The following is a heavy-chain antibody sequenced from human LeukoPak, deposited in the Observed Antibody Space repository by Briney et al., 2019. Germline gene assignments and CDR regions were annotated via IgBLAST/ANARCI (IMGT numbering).Heavy chain of an antibody. V-gene: IGHV4-59*01. Sequence: SETLSLTCTVSGASISSYYWSWIRQPAGTGLEWIGYIYYSGSTNYNPSLKSRVTISVDTSKNQFSLKLSSVTAADTAVYYCAREDSSGWYYFDYWGQGTLVTVSS. CDR3: AREDSSGWYYFDY. CDR1: GASISSYY. D-gene: IGHD6-19*01. CDR2: IYYSGST. J-gene: IGHJ4*02.